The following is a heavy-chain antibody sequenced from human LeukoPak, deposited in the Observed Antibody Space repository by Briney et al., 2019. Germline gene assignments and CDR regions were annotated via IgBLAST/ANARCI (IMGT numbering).Heavy chain of an antibody. CDR2: ISDGGDIT. J-gene: IGHJ4*02. D-gene: IGHD3-10*01. CDR1: GFTFSSYA. CDR3: AKDSPLVVRGVRGYFDY. Sequence: PGGSLRLSCAASGFTFSSYAMSWVRQAPGKGLEWVSAISDGGDITYYADSVKGRFTISRDNSKNTLYLQMNSLRAEDTAVYYCAKDSPLVVRGVRGYFDYWGQGSLVTVSS. V-gene: IGHV3-23*01.